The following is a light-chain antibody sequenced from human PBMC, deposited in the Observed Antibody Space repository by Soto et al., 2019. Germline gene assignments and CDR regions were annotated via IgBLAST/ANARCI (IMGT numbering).Light chain of an antibody. CDR3: QQYNDNWT. Sequence: DIQMTQSPSTLSASVGDRVTITCRASQSISSWLAWYQQKPGTAPKLLIYKASTLQPGVPSRFSGSGSGTEFTLTISRLQHDYFATYYCQQYNDNWTFGQGTKVEIK. CDR1: QSISSW. V-gene: IGKV1-5*03. J-gene: IGKJ1*01. CDR2: KAS.